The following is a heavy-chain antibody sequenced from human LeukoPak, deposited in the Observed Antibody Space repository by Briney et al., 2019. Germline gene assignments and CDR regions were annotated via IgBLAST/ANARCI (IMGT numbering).Heavy chain of an antibody. Sequence: GASVKVSCKASGGTFSSYAISWVRQAPGQGLEWMGGIIPIFGTANYAQKFQGRVTITTDESTSTAYMELSGLRSEDTAVYYCARVNNWNYYFDYWGQGTLVTVSS. V-gene: IGHV1-69*05. CDR2: IIPIFGTA. J-gene: IGHJ4*02. D-gene: IGHD1-7*01. CDR1: GGTFSSYA. CDR3: ARVNNWNYYFDY.